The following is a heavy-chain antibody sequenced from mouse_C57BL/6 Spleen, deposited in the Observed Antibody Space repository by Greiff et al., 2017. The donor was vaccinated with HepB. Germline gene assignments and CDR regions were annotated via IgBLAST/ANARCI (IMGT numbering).Heavy chain of an antibody. V-gene: IGHV14-3*01. J-gene: IGHJ3*01. Sequence: VQLQQSVAELVRPGASVKLSCTASGFNIKNTYMHWVKQRPEQGLEWIGRIDPANGNTKYAPKFQGKATITADTSSNTAYLQLSSLTSEDTAIYYSANYYCGSSDWFAYWGQGTLVTVSA. CDR1: GFNIKNTY. D-gene: IGHD1-1*01. CDR3: ANYYCGSSDWFAY. CDR2: IDPANGNT.